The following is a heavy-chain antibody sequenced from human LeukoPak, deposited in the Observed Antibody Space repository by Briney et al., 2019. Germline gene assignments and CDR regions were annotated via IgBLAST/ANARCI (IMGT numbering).Heavy chain of an antibody. Sequence: ASVKVSCKASGYTFTSYGISWVRQARGQGLEWMGWISAYNGNTNYAQKLQGRVTMTTDTSTSTAYMELRSLRSDDTAVYYCARSGVTIFGVVIMPFDYWGQGTLVTVSS. CDR2: ISAYNGNT. J-gene: IGHJ4*02. CDR1: GYTFTSYG. V-gene: IGHV1-18*01. CDR3: ARSGVTIFGVVIMPFDY. D-gene: IGHD3-3*01.